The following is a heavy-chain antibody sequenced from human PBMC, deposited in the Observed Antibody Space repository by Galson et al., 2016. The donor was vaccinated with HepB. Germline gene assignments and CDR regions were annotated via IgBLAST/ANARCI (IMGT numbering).Heavy chain of an antibody. V-gene: IGHV3-23*01. CDR1: GFTFSSYA. CDR2: ISGSGSST. CDR3: ARVLGSYQSFDY. J-gene: IGHJ4*02. Sequence: SLRLSCAASGFTFSSYAMSWVRQAPGKGLEWVSLISGSGSSTFYADSVKGRFTISRDNAKNTLYLQMNSLRAEDTAVYYCARVLGSYQSFDYWGQGTLVTVSS. D-gene: IGHD1-26*01.